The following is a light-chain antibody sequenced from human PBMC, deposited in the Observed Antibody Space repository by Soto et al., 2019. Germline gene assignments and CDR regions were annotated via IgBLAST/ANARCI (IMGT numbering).Light chain of an antibody. CDR2: DES. V-gene: IGKV3-11*01. Sequence: EIVLTQSPATLSLSPGERATLSCRAGQSISDYLDWYQQRPGQAPRRLIFDESNRATGVPDRFSGGGSGTDFTLIISSLEPEDFAVYYCQQRVNWPPTFGGGTKVEI. CDR1: QSISDY. CDR3: QQRVNWPPT. J-gene: IGKJ4*01.